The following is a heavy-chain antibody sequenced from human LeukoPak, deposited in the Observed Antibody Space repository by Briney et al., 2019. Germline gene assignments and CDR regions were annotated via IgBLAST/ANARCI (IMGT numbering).Heavy chain of an antibody. CDR1: GGSISSYY. CDR3: ARSRYDSSGYFDY. V-gene: IGHV4-59*01. CDR2: IYYSGST. D-gene: IGHD3-22*01. Sequence: SETLSLTCTVSGGSISSYYWSRIRQPPGKGLEWIGYIYYSGSTNYNPSLKSRVTISVDTSKNQFSLKLSSVTAADTAVYYCARSRYDSSGYFDYWGQGTLVTVPS. J-gene: IGHJ4*02.